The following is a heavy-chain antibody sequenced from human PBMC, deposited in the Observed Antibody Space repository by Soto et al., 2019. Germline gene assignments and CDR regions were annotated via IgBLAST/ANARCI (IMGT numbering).Heavy chain of an antibody. V-gene: IGHV3-74*01. CDR3: ARDVELQSFDY. CDR1: GFIFSSYS. Sequence: EVQLVESGGGSVQPGGSLRLSCEASGFIFSSYSMHWVRQAPGKGLVWVSRINDNGRRTNYADSVKGRFTMSRDNAQNTVYLQMNSLRAEDTAVYYCARDVELQSFDYWGQGILVTVSS. D-gene: IGHD1-26*01. J-gene: IGHJ4*02. CDR2: INDNGRRT.